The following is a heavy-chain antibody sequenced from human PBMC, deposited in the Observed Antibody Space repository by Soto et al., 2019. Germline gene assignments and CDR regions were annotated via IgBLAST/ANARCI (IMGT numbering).Heavy chain of an antibody. CDR2: IYYSGST. CDR3: GREVLAGVSYY. V-gene: IGHV4-59*01. CDR1: GGSSSSYY. J-gene: IGHJ4*02. Sequence: LTPTYSVAGGSSSSYYWRWLRQPPGKGLEWIGYIYYSGSTNYNPSLKSRVTISVDTSKNQFSLKLSSVTAADTAVYYCGREVLAGVSYYWGQGTQVTVSS. D-gene: IGHD2-8*02.